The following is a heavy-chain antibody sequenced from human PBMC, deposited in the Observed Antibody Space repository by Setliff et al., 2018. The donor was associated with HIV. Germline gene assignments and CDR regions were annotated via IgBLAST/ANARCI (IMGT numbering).Heavy chain of an antibody. D-gene: IGHD7-27*01. CDR1: GFTFSSYS. CDR2: ISSSSSYI. CDR3: ARGETGDARGYSYYYYMDV. J-gene: IGHJ6*03. V-gene: IGHV3-21*01. Sequence: KPGGSLRLSCAASGFTFSSYSMNWVRQAPGKGLEWVSFISSSSSYIYYADSVKGRFTISRDNAKNSLYLHMNSLRADDTAVYYCARGETGDARGYSYYYYMDVWGKGTTVTVSS.